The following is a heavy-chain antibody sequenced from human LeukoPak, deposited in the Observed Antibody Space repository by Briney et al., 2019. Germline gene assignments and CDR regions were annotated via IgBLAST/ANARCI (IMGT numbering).Heavy chain of an antibody. CDR3: ARDLPYGDTDAFDI. CDR1: CGPHSCYL. D-gene: IGHD4-17*01. Sequence: SETLPLTCSVSCGPHSCYLWLCIPQPPGKGLEWIGYIYYSGSTNYNPSLKSRVTISVDTSKNQFSLKLSSVTAADTAVYYCARDLPYGDTDAFDIWGQGTMVTVSS. CDR2: IYYSGST. V-gene: IGHV4-59*01. J-gene: IGHJ3*02.